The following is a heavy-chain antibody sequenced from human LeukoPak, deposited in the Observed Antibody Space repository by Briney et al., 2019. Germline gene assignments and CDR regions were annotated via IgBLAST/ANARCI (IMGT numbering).Heavy chain of an antibody. V-gene: IGHV3-21*01. CDR3: ARDGVRYDFWSGYYITPEYYYGMDV. CDR1: GFTFSSYS. D-gene: IGHD3-3*01. J-gene: IGHJ6*02. Sequence: GGSLRLSCAASGFTFSSYSMNWVRQAPGKGLEWVSSISSSSSYIYYAHSVKGRFTISRDNAKNSLYLQMNSLRAEDTAVYYCARDGVRYDFWSGYYITPEYYYGMDVWGQGTTVTVSS. CDR2: ISSSSSYI.